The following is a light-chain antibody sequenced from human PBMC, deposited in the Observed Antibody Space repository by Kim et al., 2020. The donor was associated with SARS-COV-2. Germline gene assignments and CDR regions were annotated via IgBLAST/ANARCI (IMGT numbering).Light chain of an antibody. J-gene: IGLJ2*01. Sequence: SSELTQDPAVSVALGQTVRITCQGDSLRSYYASWYQQKPGQAPVLVIYGKNNRPSGIPDRFSGSSSGNTASLTNTGAQAEDEADYDCNSRDTSGNHLVFGGGTKVTVL. CDR2: GKN. CDR1: SLRSYY. CDR3: NSRDTSGNHLV. V-gene: IGLV3-19*01.